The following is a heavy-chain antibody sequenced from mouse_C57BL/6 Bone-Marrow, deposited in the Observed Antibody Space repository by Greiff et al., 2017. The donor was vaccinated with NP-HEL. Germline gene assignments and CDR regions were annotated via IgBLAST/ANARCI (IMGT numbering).Heavy chain of an antibody. V-gene: IGHV5-9*01. Sequence: EVKLVESGGGLVKPGGSLKLSCAASGFTFSSYTMSWVRQTPEKGLEWVATISGGGGNTYYPDSVKGRSTITRDKATNTLYLQMSSLRSEDTALYYCASITTVARYFDVWGTGTTVTVTS. CDR1: GFTFSSYT. J-gene: IGHJ1*03. CDR3: ASITTVARYFDV. CDR2: ISGGGGNT. D-gene: IGHD1-1*01.